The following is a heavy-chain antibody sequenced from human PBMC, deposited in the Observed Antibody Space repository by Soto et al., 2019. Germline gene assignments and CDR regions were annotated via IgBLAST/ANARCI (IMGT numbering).Heavy chain of an antibody. V-gene: IGHV1-69*13. CDR2: IIPVFGTA. CDR1: GGTFSSYA. CDR3: ASPSGDDYGAYVFYY. D-gene: IGHD4-17*01. J-gene: IGHJ4*02. Sequence: GASVNVSCKTSGGTFSSYAISWVRQAPGQGLEWMGGIIPVFGTANYAQKFQGRVTLTADEATGTAYMELGSLKSEDTAVYYCASPSGDDYGAYVFYYWGQRTLVTVSS.